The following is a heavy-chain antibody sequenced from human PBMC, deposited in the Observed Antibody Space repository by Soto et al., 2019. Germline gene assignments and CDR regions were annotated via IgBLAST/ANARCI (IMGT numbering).Heavy chain of an antibody. CDR2: IIPILGIA. D-gene: IGHD5-18*01. Sequence: QVQLVQSGAEVKKPGSSVKVSCKASGGTFSSYTISWVRQAPGQGLEWMGRIIPILGIANYAQKFQGRVTITADKSTSTAYMERSSLRSEDTAVYYCAPTDSYGRSYWGQGTLVTVSS. J-gene: IGHJ4*02. CDR1: GGTFSSYT. CDR3: APTDSYGRSY. V-gene: IGHV1-69*02.